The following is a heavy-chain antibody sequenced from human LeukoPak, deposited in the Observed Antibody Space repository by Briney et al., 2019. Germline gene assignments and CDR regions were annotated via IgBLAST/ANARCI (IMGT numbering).Heavy chain of an antibody. CDR3: ARGANYDFWSGYYRY. J-gene: IGHJ4*02. CDR2: IYYSGST. CDR1: GGSISSSSYY. D-gene: IGHD3-3*01. Sequence: SETLSLTCTVSGGSISSSSYYWGWIRQPPRKGLEWIGSIYYSGSTYYNPSLKSRVTISVDTSKNQFSLKLSSVTAADTAVYYCARGANYDFWSGYYRYWGQGTLVTVSS. V-gene: IGHV4-39*01.